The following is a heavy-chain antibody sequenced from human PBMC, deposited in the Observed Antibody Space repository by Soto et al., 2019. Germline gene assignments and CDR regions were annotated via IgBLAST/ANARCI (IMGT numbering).Heavy chain of an antibody. D-gene: IGHD1-1*01. V-gene: IGHV6-1*01. CDR1: GDSVSSNSVT. Sequence: SQTLSLTCAISGDSVSSNSVTWDWIRQSPSRGLEWLGRTYYRSKWYYDYAISVKSRITINPDTSKNQFSLQLNSVTPEDTAVYYCARLIGNNWFLAWGQGTLVTVSS. CDR3: ARLIGNNWFLA. CDR2: TYYRSKWYY. J-gene: IGHJ4*02.